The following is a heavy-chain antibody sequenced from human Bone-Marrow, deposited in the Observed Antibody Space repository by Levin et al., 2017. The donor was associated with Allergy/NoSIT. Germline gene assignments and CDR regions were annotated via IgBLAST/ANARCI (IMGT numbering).Heavy chain of an antibody. V-gene: IGHV3-7*01. CDR1: GFTFSSYW. CDR3: ARDFSFADFDDIAAAGRFDY. CDR2: IKQDGSEK. J-gene: IGHJ4*02. Sequence: GGSLRLSCAASGFTFSSYWMSWVRQAPGKGLEWVANIKQDGSEKYYVDSVKGRFTISRDNAKNSLYLQMNSLRAEDTAVYYCARDFSFADFDDIAAAGRFDYWGQGTLVTVSS. D-gene: IGHD6-13*01.